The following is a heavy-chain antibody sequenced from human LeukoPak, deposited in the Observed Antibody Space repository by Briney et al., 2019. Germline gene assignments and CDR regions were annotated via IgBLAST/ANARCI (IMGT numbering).Heavy chain of an antibody. Sequence: SETLSLTCAVYGGSFSGYYWSWIRQPPGKGLEWIGEINHSGSTNYNPSLKSRVTISVDTSKNELTLKVRSVTAADTAVYYCARGPPNGHDDSSGYYVPACFDNWGQGTLVTVSS. CDR2: INHSGST. CDR3: ARGPPNGHDDSSGYYVPACFDN. D-gene: IGHD3-22*01. V-gene: IGHV4-34*01. CDR1: GGSFSGYY. J-gene: IGHJ4*02.